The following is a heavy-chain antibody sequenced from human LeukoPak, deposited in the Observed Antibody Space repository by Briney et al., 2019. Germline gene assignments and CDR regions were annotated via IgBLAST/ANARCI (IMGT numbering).Heavy chain of an antibody. CDR2: IYYSGST. CDR3: ARATGELLSYLDY. CDR1: GGSISSGGYY. V-gene: IGHV4-31*03. Sequence: SQTLSLTCTVSGGSISSGGYYWSWIRQHPGKGLEWIGYIYYSGSTYYNPSLKSRVTISVDTSKNQFSLKLSSVTAADTAVYYCARATGELLSYLDYWGQGTLVTVSS. J-gene: IGHJ4*02. D-gene: IGHD3-10*01.